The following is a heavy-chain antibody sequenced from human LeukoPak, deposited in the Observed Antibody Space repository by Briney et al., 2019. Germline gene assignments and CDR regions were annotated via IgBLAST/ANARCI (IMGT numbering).Heavy chain of an antibody. CDR2: ISYDGSNT. CDR3: ARGSSSWSHRNAYYSGMDV. J-gene: IGHJ6*02. Sequence: PGGSLRLSCAASGFTFSSYGMHWVRQAPGKGLEWVAVISYDGSNTYYADSVKGRFTISRDNSKNMLYLQMNSLRAEDTAVYYCARGSSSWSHRNAYYSGMDVWGQGTTVTVSS. V-gene: IGHV3-30*03. D-gene: IGHD6-13*01. CDR1: GFTFSSYG.